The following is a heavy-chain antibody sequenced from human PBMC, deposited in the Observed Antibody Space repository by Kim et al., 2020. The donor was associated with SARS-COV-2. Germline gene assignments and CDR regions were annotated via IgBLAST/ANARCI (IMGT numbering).Heavy chain of an antibody. CDR2: ISSSGSTI. J-gene: IGHJ6*02. D-gene: IGHD6-13*01. Sequence: GGSLRLSCAASGFTFSSYEMNWVRQAPGKGLEWVSYISSSGSTIYYADSVKGRFTISRDNAKNSLYLQMNSLRAEDTAVYYCAMQQLVNYYYYGMDVWGQGTTVTVSS. CDR3: AMQQLVNYYYYGMDV. CDR1: GFTFSSYE. V-gene: IGHV3-48*03.